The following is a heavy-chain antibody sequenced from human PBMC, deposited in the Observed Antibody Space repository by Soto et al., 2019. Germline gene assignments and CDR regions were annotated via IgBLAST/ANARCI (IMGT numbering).Heavy chain of an antibody. Sequence: PSETLSLTCTVSGGSISSYYWSWIRQPPGKGLEWIGYIYYSGSTNYNPSLKSRVTISVDTSKNQFSLKLSSVTAADTAVYYCARQLGYCSSTTCYPWLDPWGQGTLSTVSS. V-gene: IGHV4-59*08. CDR1: GGSISSYY. CDR3: ARQLGYCSSTTCYPWLDP. J-gene: IGHJ5*02. CDR2: IYYSGST. D-gene: IGHD2-2*01.